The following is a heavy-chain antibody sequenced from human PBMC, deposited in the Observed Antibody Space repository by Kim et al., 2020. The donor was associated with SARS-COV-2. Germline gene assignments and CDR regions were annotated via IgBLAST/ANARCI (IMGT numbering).Heavy chain of an antibody. D-gene: IGHD3-10*01. Sequence: GGSLRLSCEASGFTFNDYAMHWVRQAPGKGLEWVSGINWNSGHIGYADSVKGRFTISRDNAKNSLSLEMNSLRPEDTALYFCAKDCTRNGPFTYYYSSGCEGMDVWGQGTTVTVSS. CDR2: INWNSGHI. CDR3: AKDCTRNGPFTYYYSSGCEGMDV. J-gene: IGHJ6*02. V-gene: IGHV3-9*01. CDR1: GFTFNDYA.